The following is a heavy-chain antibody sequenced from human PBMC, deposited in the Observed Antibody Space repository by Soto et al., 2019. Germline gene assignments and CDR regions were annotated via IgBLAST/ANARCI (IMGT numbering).Heavy chain of an antibody. J-gene: IGHJ4*02. CDR1: GFTFSNSW. CDR2: IKSKTDSVTT. V-gene: IGHV3-15*07. D-gene: IGHD4-17*01. Sequence: EVQLVESGGGLVQPGGSLRLSCAASGFTFSNSWMNWVRQAPGKGLEWVGRIKSKTDSVTTDYAAPVKGRFTISRDDSKNTLYLQMNSLKTEDTAVYYCTTDDHDYGDVPRFFWGQGTLVTVSS. CDR3: TTDDHDYGDVPRFF.